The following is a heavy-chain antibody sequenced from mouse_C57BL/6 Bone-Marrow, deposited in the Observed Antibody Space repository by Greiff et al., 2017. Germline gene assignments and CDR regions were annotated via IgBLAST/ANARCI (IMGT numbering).Heavy chain of an antibody. CDR2: ISGGCGNT. D-gene: IGHD1-1*01. CDR3: ASQVTTVLATKYFDD. V-gene: IGHV5-9*04. CDR1: GFTFSSYT. Sequence: VQLKESGGGLVKPGGSLKLSCAASGFTFSSYTMSWVRQTPGKRLQWVAAISGGCGNTYYPDSVKGRFTITRDNAKNILYLQMSSQRYEDTSVYYGASQVTTVLATKYFDDWGTGTTVTVSS. J-gene: IGHJ1*03.